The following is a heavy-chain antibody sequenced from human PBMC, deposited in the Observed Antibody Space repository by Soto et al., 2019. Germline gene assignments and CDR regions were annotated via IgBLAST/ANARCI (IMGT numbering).Heavy chain of an antibody. V-gene: IGHV1-69*05. D-gene: IGHD2-15*01. Sequence: GASVKVSCKASGGTFSSYAISWVRQAPGQGLEWMGGIIPIFGSTSYAQKFQGRVTMTRDTSTSTVYMELSSLRSEDTAVYYCARVYGMKCSGGSCYNSGYYYYGMDVWGQGTTVTVSS. J-gene: IGHJ6*02. CDR1: GGTFSSYA. CDR2: IIPIFGST. CDR3: ARVYGMKCSGGSCYNSGYYYYGMDV.